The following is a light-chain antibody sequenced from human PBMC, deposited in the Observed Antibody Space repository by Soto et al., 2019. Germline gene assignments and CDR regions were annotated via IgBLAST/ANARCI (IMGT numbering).Light chain of an antibody. J-gene: IGKJ1*01. CDR3: EQRTHWPPWT. CDR1: QSVSNY. CDR2: DAS. V-gene: IGKV3-11*01. Sequence: EIVLTQSPATLSLSPGDRATLSCRASQSVSNYLAWYQQKPGQAPRLLIYDASNRATGIPASFSGSGSGTAFTLPISSLQPEDFAVYYCEQRTHWPPWTFGQGTKVEIK.